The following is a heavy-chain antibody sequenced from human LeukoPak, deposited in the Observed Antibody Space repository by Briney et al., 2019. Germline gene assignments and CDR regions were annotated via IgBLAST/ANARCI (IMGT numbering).Heavy chain of an antibody. CDR1: GYTFTAYY. V-gene: IGHV1-2*02. Sequence: GASVMVSCKASGYTFTAYYVHWVRQAPGQGLEWMGWITPNSGGTKYAQKFQGRVTMTRDTSISTAYMELSGLRSDDTAVYYCARGFRLSAIEDWFDPWGQGTLVTVSS. D-gene: IGHD2-2*02. CDR3: ARGFRLSAIEDWFDP. J-gene: IGHJ5*02. CDR2: ITPNSGGT.